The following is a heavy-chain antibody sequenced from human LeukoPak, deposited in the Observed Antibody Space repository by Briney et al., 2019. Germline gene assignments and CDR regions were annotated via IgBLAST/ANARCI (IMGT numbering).Heavy chain of an antibody. Sequence: PGGTLRLSCAASGFTFSSYGMSWVRQAPGKGLEWVSAISGSGGSTYYADSVKGRFTISRDNSKNTLYLQMNSLRAEDTAVYYCANAPLYDSSGYYYTDYWGQGTLVTVSS. V-gene: IGHV3-23*01. D-gene: IGHD3-22*01. J-gene: IGHJ4*02. CDR3: ANAPLYDSSGYYYTDY. CDR1: GFTFSSYG. CDR2: ISGSGGST.